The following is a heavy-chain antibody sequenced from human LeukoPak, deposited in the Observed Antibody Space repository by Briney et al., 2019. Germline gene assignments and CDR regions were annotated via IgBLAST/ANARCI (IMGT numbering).Heavy chain of an antibody. Sequence: SETLSLTCTVSGGSISSYYWSWIRQPPGKGLEWIGEINHSGSTNYNPSLKSRVTISVDTSKNQFSLKLSSVTAADTAVYYCATNSKYYYYYYGMDVWGQGTTVTVSS. J-gene: IGHJ6*02. CDR1: GGSISSYY. D-gene: IGHD4-23*01. CDR2: INHSGST. V-gene: IGHV4-34*01. CDR3: ATNSKYYYYYYGMDV.